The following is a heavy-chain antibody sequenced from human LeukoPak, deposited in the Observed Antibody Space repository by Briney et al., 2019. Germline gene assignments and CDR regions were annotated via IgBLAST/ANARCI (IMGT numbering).Heavy chain of an antibody. CDR1: GGPITALY. D-gene: IGHD6-19*01. V-gene: IGHV4-59*01. CDR2: IYYSGST. CDR3: VRENSSGWGGYFDH. Sequence: SEPLSPPCTVLGGPITALYLSWIRKPPGKGLGWIGFIYYSGSTNYNPSLRSRVTISGDTSTHQFSLKLTSVTAADTAVYYCVRENSSGWGGYFDHWGQGTLATVSS. J-gene: IGHJ4*02.